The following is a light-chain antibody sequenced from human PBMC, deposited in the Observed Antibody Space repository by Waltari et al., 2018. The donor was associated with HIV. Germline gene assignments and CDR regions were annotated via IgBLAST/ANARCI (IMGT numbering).Light chain of an antibody. CDR3: SAWDDSLRATV. J-gene: IGLJ1*01. CDR1: FYNLGANT. Sequence: QSVMSHPPSASGTPGQTVTISCSGSFYNLGANTRNSYQQIPGTAPRLLIYGHNQRPSGVPDRFSGSRSGTSASLTIGGLQSEDEADYYCSAWDDSLRATVFGTGTRVTVL. CDR2: GHN. V-gene: IGLV1-44*01.